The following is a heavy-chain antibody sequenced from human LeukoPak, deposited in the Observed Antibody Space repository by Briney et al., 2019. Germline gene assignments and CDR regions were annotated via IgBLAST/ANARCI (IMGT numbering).Heavy chain of an antibody. CDR2: INPGDSDT. CDR1: GYMFTNYW. Sequence: GESLKISCKGSGYMFTNYWIGWVRQMPGKGLEWMGIINPGDSDTRYSPSFQGQVTISADKSISTAYLQWSSLKASETAMYYCASGDYGDTSITFDYWGQGTLVTVSS. CDR3: ASGDYGDTSITFDY. D-gene: IGHD4-17*01. J-gene: IGHJ4*02. V-gene: IGHV5-51*01.